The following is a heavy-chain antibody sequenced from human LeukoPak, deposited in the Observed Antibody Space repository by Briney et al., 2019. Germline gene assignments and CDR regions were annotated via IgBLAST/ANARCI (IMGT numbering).Heavy chain of an antibody. CDR3: AKDRSVGGKAGGRRDY. CDR2: ISERGGST. V-gene: IGHV3-23*01. J-gene: IGHJ4*02. D-gene: IGHD1-26*01. CDR1: GITLSNYG. Sequence: GGSLRLSCVVSGITLSNYGMSWVRQAPGKGLEWVSGISERGGSTNYADSVKGRFTISRDNSKNTLYLQMNSLRAEDTAVYYCAKDRSVGGKAGGRRDYWGQGTLVTVSS.